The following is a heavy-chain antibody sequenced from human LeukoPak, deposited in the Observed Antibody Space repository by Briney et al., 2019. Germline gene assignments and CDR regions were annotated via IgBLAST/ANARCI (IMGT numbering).Heavy chain of an antibody. D-gene: IGHD2-21*02. J-gene: IGHJ4*02. V-gene: IGHV3-53*01. CDR2: IYSDGNT. CDR1: GFTVSSNY. CDR3: ARGGGAFCGSDCHRNFDC. Sequence: GGSLRLSCAASGFTVSSNYMSWVRQAPGKGLEWVSVIYSDGNTYYANSVKGRFTISRDNSKNTLYLQMNSLRAEDTAVYFCARGGGAFCGSDCHRNFDCWGQGTLVTVSS.